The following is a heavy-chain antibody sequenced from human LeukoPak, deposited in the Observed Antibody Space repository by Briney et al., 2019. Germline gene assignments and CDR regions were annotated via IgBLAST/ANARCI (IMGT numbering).Heavy chain of an antibody. V-gene: IGHV3-21*04. CDR3: ARSKALRLDDIYY. D-gene: IGHD3-9*01. J-gene: IGHJ4*02. CDR1: GFTFSSYS. Sequence: GGSLRLSCAASGFTFSSYSMNWVRQAPGKGLEWVSSISSSSSYIYYADSVKGRFTISRDNAKNSLYLQMNSLRAEDTAVYYCARSKALRLDDIYYWGQGTLVTVSS. CDR2: ISSSSSYI.